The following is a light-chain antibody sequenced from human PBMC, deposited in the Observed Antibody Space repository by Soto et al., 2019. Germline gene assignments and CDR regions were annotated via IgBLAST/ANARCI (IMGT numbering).Light chain of an antibody. CDR3: LQDINYPWT. CDR1: QGISSY. V-gene: IGKV1-27*01. Sequence: DIHLTLSASSLSASVGNSVTIVCRVSQGISSYLNWYRQKPGKVPTFLICSASNLQSGVPFRFSGSGSGTDFTLAISSLQTEDSATYYCLQDINYPWTFGQGTKVDIK. J-gene: IGKJ1*01. CDR2: SAS.